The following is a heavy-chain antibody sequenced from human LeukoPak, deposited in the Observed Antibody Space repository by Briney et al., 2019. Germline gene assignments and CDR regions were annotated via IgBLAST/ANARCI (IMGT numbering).Heavy chain of an antibody. V-gene: IGHV3-23*01. D-gene: IGHD3-22*01. Sequence: GGSLRLSCAASGFTLSSYAMSWVRQAPGKGLEWVSAISGSGGSTYYADSVKGRFTISRDNSKNTLYLQMNSLRAEDTAVYYCAKDSFDEGRYYYDSSGYYHQGAFDIWGQGTMVTVSS. CDR3: AKDSFDEGRYYYDSSGYYHQGAFDI. CDR2: ISGSGGST. CDR1: GFTLSSYA. J-gene: IGHJ3*02.